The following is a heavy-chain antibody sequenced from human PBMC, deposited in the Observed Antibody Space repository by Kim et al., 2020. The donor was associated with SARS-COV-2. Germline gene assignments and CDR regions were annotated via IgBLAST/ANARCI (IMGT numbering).Heavy chain of an antibody. D-gene: IGHD6-19*01. CDR1: GGPFSSYA. Sequence: SVKVSCKASGGPFSSYAISWVRQAPGQGLEWMGGIIPIFGTANYAQKFQGRVTITADESTSTAYMELSSLRSEDTAVYYCARDRASSGLYYYYYYGMDVWGQGTTVTVSS. CDR2: IIPIFGTA. J-gene: IGHJ6*02. V-gene: IGHV1-69*13. CDR3: ARDRASSGLYYYYYYGMDV.